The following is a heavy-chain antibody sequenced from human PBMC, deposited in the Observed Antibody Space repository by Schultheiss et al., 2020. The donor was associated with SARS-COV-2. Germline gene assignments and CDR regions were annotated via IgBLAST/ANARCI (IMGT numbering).Heavy chain of an antibody. CDR2: IYYSGST. V-gene: IGHV4-30-4*02. J-gene: IGHJ4*02. CDR1: GDSSGDYS. CDR3: ARSLPYYYDSSGPFDY. Sequence: SETLSLTCTVSGDSSGDYSWTWIRQPPGKGLEWIGYIYYSGSTYYNPSLKSRVTISVDTSKNQFSLKLSSVTAADTAVYYCARSLPYYYDSSGPFDYWGQGTLVTVSS. D-gene: IGHD3-22*01.